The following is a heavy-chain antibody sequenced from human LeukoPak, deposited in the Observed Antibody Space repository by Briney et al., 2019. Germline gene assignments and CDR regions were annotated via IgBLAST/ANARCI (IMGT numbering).Heavy chain of an antibody. CDR2: ISYDGSNK. J-gene: IGHJ4*02. Sequence: GGSLRLSCAASGFTFSDYAMHWVRQAPGKGLEWVTVISYDGSNKNYADSVKGRFTISRDNAKSSLYLQLNSLRAEDTALYYCAREVYYGSGSPRLDYWGQGTLVTVSS. CDR1: GFTFSDYA. D-gene: IGHD3-10*01. V-gene: IGHV3-30*04. CDR3: AREVYYGSGSPRLDY.